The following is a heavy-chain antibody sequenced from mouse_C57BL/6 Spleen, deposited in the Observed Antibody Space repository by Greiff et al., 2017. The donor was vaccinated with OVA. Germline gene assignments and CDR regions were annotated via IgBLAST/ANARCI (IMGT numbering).Heavy chain of an antibody. J-gene: IGHJ1*03. CDR3: ARGDYDWYFDV. V-gene: IGHV1-82*01. Sequence: VQLQQSGPELVKPGASVKISCKASGYAFSSSWMNWVKQRPGKGLEWIGRIYPGDGDTNYNGKFKGKATLTADKSSSTAYMQLSSLTSEDSAVYFCARGDYDWYFDVWGTGTTVTVSS. CDR1: GYAFSSSW. CDR2: IYPGDGDT. D-gene: IGHD2-4*01.